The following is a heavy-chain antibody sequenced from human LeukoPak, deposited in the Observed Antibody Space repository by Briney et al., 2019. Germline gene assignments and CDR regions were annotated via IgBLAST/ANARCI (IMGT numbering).Heavy chain of an antibody. J-gene: IGHJ4*02. CDR1: GGSISSYY. Sequence: SETLSLTCAVSGGSISSYYWSWIRQPPGKGLEWIGYIYYSGSTNYNPSLKSRVTISVDTSKNQFSLKLSSVTAADTAVYYCAGPFTTKFDYWGQGTLVTVSS. D-gene: IGHD1-14*01. CDR3: AGPFTTKFDY. CDR2: IYYSGST. V-gene: IGHV4-59*08.